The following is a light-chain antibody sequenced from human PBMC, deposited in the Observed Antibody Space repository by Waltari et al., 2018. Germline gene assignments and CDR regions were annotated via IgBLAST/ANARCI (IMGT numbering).Light chain of an antibody. V-gene: IGLV1-47*01. Sequence: QSVLTQPPSTSGTPGQRVTISCSGSSSNIGPYYVYWYHQLPGTAPKLLVYRNNQLPSGVPDRLSGAKSGSSASLAIGGLRSEDEAYYYCATWDDSLTAWVFGGGTKLTVL. J-gene: IGLJ3*02. CDR3: ATWDDSLTAWV. CDR1: SSNIGPYY. CDR2: RNN.